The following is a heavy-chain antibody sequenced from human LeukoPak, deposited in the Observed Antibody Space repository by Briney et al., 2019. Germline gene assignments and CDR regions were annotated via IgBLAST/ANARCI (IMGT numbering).Heavy chain of an antibody. CDR2: ISYDGRHE. CDR1: GFTFGKIG. J-gene: IGHJ4*02. D-gene: IGHD5-12*01. V-gene: IGHV3-30*18. Sequence: PGGPLRLSCKASGFTFGKIGMHWVRQAPGKGLEEVALISYDGRHEYYVDFVKGRFTISRDNSKTTVYLQMNSLRPEDTAIYYCAKDMGAYDSLIDYWGQGTLVTVSS. CDR3: AKDMGAYDSLIDY.